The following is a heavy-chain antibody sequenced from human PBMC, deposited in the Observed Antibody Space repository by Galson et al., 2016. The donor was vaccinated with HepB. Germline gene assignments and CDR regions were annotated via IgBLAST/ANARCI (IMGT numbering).Heavy chain of an antibody. J-gene: IGHJ6*02. CDR2: IYYNGSNK. D-gene: IGHD5-12*01. CDR3: ARGRWIMDV. V-gene: IGHV3-33*01. CDR1: GLTFSTFG. Sequence: SLRLSCAASGLTFSTFGMHWVRQAPGKGLEWVALIYYNGSNKYYADSVKGRFTISRDNSYNTLYLQMNSLRAEDTAVYYGARGRWIMDVWGQGTTVTVSS.